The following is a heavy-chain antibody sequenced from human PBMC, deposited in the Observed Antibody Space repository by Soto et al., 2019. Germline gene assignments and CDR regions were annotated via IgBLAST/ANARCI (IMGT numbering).Heavy chain of an antibody. CDR2: ISAYNGNT. CDR3: ARSPTKYNWNYADSYYFDY. CDR1: GYTFTSYG. D-gene: IGHD1-7*01. J-gene: IGHJ4*02. V-gene: IGHV1-18*01. Sequence: ASVKVSCKASGYTFTSYGISWVRQAPGQGLEWMGWISAYNGNTNYAQKLQGRVTMTTDTSTSTAYMELSSLRSEDTAVYYCARSPTKYNWNYADSYYFDYWGQGTLVTVSS.